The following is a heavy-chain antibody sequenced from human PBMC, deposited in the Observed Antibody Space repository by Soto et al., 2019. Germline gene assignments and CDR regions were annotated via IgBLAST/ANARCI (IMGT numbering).Heavy chain of an antibody. CDR3: ARDPRTYYYDTIDSGIDP. CDR2: ISGYNGNT. V-gene: IGHV1-18*01. Sequence: GPEVKKPGASVTVFCKASGYTFTTYGISWVRQAPGQGLEWMGWISGYNGNTNYAQKFQGRVTLTTDTSTSTAYMELRSLRSDDTAVYYCARDPRTYYYDTIDSGIDPWGQGTLVTVSS. J-gene: IGHJ5*02. CDR1: GYTFTTYG. D-gene: IGHD3-22*01.